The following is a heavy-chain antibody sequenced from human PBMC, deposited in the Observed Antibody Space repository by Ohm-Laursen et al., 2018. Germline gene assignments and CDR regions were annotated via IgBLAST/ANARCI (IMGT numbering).Heavy chain of an antibody. CDR1: GFSVSTRGVG. D-gene: IGHD1-7*01. CDR2: IYWDDDK. Sequence: TQTLTLTYTLSGFSVSTRGVGVGWIRQPPGKALEWLALIYWDDDKRYSPSLKSRLTITKDTSKNQVVLTMTNMDPVDTATYYCAHRGSGVRNYDYWGQGTLVTVSS. J-gene: IGHJ4*02. CDR3: AHRGSGVRNYDY. V-gene: IGHV2-5*02.